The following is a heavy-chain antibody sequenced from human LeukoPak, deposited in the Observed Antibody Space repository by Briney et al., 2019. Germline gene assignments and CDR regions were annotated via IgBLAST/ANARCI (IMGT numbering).Heavy chain of an antibody. D-gene: IGHD1-1*01. V-gene: IGHV3-53*01. Sequence: GGSLRLSCAASGFIVSRNYMTWVRQAPGKGLEWVSVIYVGGGTYYADYVKGRFIISRDNSKNTIYLQMNSLRAEDTAVYYCARDPLQPLLSNWGQGTLVTVSS. CDR3: ARDPLQPLLSN. CDR1: GFIVSRNY. J-gene: IGHJ4*02. CDR2: IYVGGGT.